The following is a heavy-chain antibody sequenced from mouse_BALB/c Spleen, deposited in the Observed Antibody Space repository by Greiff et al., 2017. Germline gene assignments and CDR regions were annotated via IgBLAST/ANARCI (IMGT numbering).Heavy chain of an antibody. CDR1: GFTFTDYY. J-gene: IGHJ4*01. D-gene: IGHD1-1*02. CDR2: IRNKANGYTT. Sequence: EVMLVESGGGLVQPGGSLRLSCATSGFTFTDYYMSWVRQPPGKALEWLGFIRNKANGYTTEYSASVKGRFTISRDNSQSIPYLQMNTLRAEDSATYYCARGYGYAMDYWGQGTSVTVSS. V-gene: IGHV7-3*02. CDR3: ARGYGYAMDY.